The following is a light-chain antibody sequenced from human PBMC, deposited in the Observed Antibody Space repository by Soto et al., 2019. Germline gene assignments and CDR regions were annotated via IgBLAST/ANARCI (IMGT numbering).Light chain of an antibody. CDR2: KAS. J-gene: IGKJ2*01. CDR3: QQYSTYPYI. Sequence: IPITHSPSTLSASVVYRVTITCWASQSISSWLAWYQQKSGQAPRLLIQKASNLESGVPSRFSGGGIGTEFSLSISSLQPDDFATYYCQQYSTYPYIFGQGTKVDIK. V-gene: IGKV1-5*03. CDR1: QSISSW.